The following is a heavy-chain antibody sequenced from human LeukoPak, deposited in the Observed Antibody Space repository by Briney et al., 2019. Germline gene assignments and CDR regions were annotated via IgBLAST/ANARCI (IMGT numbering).Heavy chain of an antibody. CDR1: GGSFSGYY. Sequence: PAETLSLTCAVYGGSFSGYYWSWIRQPPGKGLEWIGEINHSGSTNYNPSLKSRVTISVDTSKNQFSLKLSSVTAADTAVYYCARVSGSNYYDSSGYSHLDYWGQGTLVTVSS. D-gene: IGHD3-22*01. CDR2: INHSGST. J-gene: IGHJ4*02. V-gene: IGHV4-34*01. CDR3: ARVSGSNYYDSSGYSHLDY.